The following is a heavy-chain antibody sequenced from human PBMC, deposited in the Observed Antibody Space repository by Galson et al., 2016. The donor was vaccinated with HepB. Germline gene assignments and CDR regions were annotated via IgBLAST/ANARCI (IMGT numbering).Heavy chain of an antibody. CDR1: GASISSSSYY. J-gene: IGHJ4*02. CDR2: IYYSGIT. V-gene: IGHV4-39*02. D-gene: IGHD5-12*01. Sequence: ETLSLTCTVSGASISSSSYYWIWIRRPPGKGLEWIGTIYYSGITYSNPSLKSRVTISADTSKNHLSLRLNSVTAADTAVFYCGSNSAVGYSGYEIDYWGQGTLVTVSS. CDR3: GSNSAVGYSGYEIDY.